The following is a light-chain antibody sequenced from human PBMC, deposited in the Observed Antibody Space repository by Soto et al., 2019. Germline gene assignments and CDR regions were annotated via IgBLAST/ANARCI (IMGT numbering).Light chain of an antibody. V-gene: IGKV1-17*03. CDR1: EVIRNH. Sequence: DMQMTQSPSAMSASVGDRVTISCRASEVIRNHLGWFQQKSVRDPKRLISAASYLQSGVPSRFSGSGSGTELEFTLTISSLQAEDVATYYCLQHNSYPLTFGGGTKVEIK. CDR3: LQHNSYPLT. CDR2: AAS. J-gene: IGKJ4*01.